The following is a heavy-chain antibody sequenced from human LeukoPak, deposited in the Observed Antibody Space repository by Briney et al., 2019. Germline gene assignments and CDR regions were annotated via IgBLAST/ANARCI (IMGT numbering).Heavy chain of an antibody. CDR2: ISSSSSYI. Sequence: GGSLRLSCAASGFTFSSYSMNWVSQAPGKGLEWVSSISSSSSYIYYADSVKGRFTISRDNAKNSLYLQMNSLRAEDTAVYYCARGDCSSNSCRPYYFDYWGQGTLVTVSS. CDR3: ARGDCSSNSCRPYYFDY. J-gene: IGHJ4*02. CDR1: GFTFSSYS. V-gene: IGHV3-21*01. D-gene: IGHD2-2*01.